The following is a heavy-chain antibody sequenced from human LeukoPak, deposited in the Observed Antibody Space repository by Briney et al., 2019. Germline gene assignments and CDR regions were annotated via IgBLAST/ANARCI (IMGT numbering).Heavy chain of an antibody. CDR2: IYFSGST. D-gene: IGHD3-22*01. J-gene: IGHJ4*02. V-gene: IGHV4-59*08. CDR3: ARHKSSGSYPLDY. Sequence: SETLSLTCTVSGGSISTYFWSWIRQPPGKGLEWIGHIYFSGSTNYNPSLESRATISVDTSKNQFSLTLSSVTAADTAVYYCARHKSSGSYPLDYWGQGILVTVSS. CDR1: GGSISTYF.